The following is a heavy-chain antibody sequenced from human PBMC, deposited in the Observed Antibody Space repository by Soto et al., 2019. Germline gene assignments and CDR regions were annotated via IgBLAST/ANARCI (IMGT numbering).Heavy chain of an antibody. CDR1: GFTFSDYY. CDR2: ISSSGSAI. J-gene: IGHJ4*02. V-gene: IGHV3-11*01. D-gene: IGHD6-19*01. CDR3: ARDLFGLGIAVASFDY. Sequence: GGSLRLSCAASGFTFSDYYMSWIRQAPGKGLEWVSYISSSGSAIYYADSVKGRFTISRDNAKNSLYLQMNSLRAEDTAVYYCARDLFGLGIAVASFDYWGQGTLVTVSS.